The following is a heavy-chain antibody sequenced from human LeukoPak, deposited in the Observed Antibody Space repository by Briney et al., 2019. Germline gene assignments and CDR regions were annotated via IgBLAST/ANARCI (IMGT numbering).Heavy chain of an antibody. CDR3: AKGVAVASPYYFDY. D-gene: IGHD6-19*01. CDR1: GFTFSSYA. Sequence: GGALRLSCAASGFTFSSYALSWVRQAPGKGLEWVSPISGSGSSTYYADSVKGRFTISRDNSKNTLYLQMNSLRAEDTAVYYCAKGVAVASPYYFDYWGQGTLVTVSS. J-gene: IGHJ4*02. CDR2: ISGSGSST. V-gene: IGHV3-23*01.